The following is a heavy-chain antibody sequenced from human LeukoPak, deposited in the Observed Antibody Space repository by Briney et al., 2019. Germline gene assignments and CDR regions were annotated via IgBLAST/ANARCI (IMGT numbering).Heavy chain of an antibody. CDR1: GFTFTSFK. CDR3: ARDFTGGEYFDS. D-gene: IGHD3-16*01. J-gene: IGHJ4*02. V-gene: IGHV3-21*06. Sequence: GGSLRLSCAASGFTFTSFKMTWVRQAPGKGLEWVASISPSSTYIYYGDSLKGRVTVSRDNAKSLLFLHMSSLRPDDTAVYYCARDFTGGEYFDSWGQGALVSVSS. CDR2: ISPSSTYI.